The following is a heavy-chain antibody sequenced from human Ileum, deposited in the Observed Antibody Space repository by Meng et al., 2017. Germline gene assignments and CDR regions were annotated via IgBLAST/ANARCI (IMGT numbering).Heavy chain of an antibody. CDR3: VRNEGYSLGD. CDR2: ISQESGRT. Sequence: QRPESGPGLVKPSGTLSRTCSVSGDSISSRDWWSWVRQPPGKGLEWIGEISQESGRTNYNPSLKSRVTISLDKSKNQFSLNLNSVTAADTAVYYCVRNEGYSLGDWGQGILVTVSS. J-gene: IGHJ4*02. D-gene: IGHD2-21*01. V-gene: IGHV4-4*02. CDR1: GDSISSRDW.